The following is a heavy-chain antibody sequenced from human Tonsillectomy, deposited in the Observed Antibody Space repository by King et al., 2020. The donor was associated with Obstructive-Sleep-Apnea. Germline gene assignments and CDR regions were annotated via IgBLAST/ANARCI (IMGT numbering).Heavy chain of an antibody. V-gene: IGHV3-30*18. CDR1: GFTFSSYG. CDR3: AKDCGDYYDSSGYYYVLGWTDY. Sequence: VQLVESGGGVVQPGRSLRLSCAASGFTFSSYGMHWVRQAPGKGLEWVAVISYDGSHKYYADSVKGRFTISRDNSKNTLYLQLDSLRAEDTAVYYCAKDCGDYYDSSGYYYVLGWTDYWGQGTLVTVSS. D-gene: IGHD3-22*01. J-gene: IGHJ4*02. CDR2: ISYDGSHK.